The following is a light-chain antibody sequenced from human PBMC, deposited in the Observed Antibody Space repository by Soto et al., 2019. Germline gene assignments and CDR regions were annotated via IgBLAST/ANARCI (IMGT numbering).Light chain of an antibody. V-gene: IGLV2-8*01. Sequence: QSALTQPPSASGSSGQSVTISCTGTSSDVGGYNYVSWYQQHPGKAPKLMVYEVTKRPSGVPDRFSVSKSGNTASLTVSGLQADDEADYYCSSRAGSAPYVFGTGTKLTVL. J-gene: IGLJ1*01. CDR1: SSDVGGYNY. CDR3: SSRAGSAPYV. CDR2: EVT.